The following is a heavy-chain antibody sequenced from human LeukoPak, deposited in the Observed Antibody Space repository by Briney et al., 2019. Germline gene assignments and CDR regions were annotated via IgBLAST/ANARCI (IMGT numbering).Heavy chain of an antibody. CDR2: IYYSGST. J-gene: IGHJ4*02. V-gene: IGHV4-59*08. CDR3: ARGILRDYYDSSGFYHRGGVGY. Sequence: SETLSLTCTVSGGSISSYYWSWIRQPPGKGLEWIGYIYYSGSTNYNPSLKSRVTISVDTSKNQFSLKLSSVAAADTAVYFCARGILRDYYDSSGFYHRGGVGYWGQGTLVTVSS. CDR1: GGSISSYY. D-gene: IGHD3-22*01.